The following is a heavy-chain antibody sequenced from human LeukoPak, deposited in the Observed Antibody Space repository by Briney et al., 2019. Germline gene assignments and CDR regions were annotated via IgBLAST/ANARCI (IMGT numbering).Heavy chain of an antibody. J-gene: IGHJ4*02. Sequence: PGGSLRLSCAASGFTFDDYAMHWVRHAPGKGLEWVSLISGDGGSTYYADSVKVRFTISRDNSKNSLYLQMNSLRTEDTALYYCAKDRSVYYYDSSGWPVDYWGQGTLVTVSS. CDR3: AKDRSVYYYDSSGWPVDY. V-gene: IGHV3-43*02. D-gene: IGHD3-22*01. CDR2: ISGDGGST. CDR1: GFTFDDYA.